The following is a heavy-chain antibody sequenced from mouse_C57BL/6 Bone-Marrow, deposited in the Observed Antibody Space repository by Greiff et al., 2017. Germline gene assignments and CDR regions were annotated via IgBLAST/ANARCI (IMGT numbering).Heavy chain of an antibody. V-gene: IGHV1-7*01. D-gene: IGHD1-1*01. CDR1: GYTFTSYW. CDR3: ARSYYYGSSHDYYAMDY. J-gene: IGHJ4*01. Sequence: VKLMESGAELAKPGASVKLSCKASGYTFTSYWMHWVKQRPGQGLEWIGYINPSSGYTKNNQKFKDKAALTADKSYSTAYMQLSSLTYEDAAVYDCARSYYYGSSHDYYAMDYWGQGTSVTVSS. CDR2: INPSSGYT.